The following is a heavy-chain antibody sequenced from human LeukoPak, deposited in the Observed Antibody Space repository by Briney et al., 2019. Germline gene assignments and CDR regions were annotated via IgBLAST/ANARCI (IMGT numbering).Heavy chain of an antibody. CDR1: GGSISSGGYY. CDR3: ARAPYGSGSPMTGDP. V-gene: IGHV4-31*03. J-gene: IGHJ5*02. D-gene: IGHD3-10*01. Sequence: SETLSLTCTVSGGSISSGGYYWSWIRQHPGKGLEWIGYIYYSGSTYYNPSLKSRVTISVDTSKNQFSLKLSSVTAADTAVYYCARAPYGSGSPMTGDPWGQGTLVTVSS. CDR2: IYYSGST.